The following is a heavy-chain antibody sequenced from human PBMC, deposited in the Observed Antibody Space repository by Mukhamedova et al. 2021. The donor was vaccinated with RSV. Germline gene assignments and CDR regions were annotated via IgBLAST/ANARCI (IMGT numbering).Heavy chain of an antibody. V-gene: IGHV1-3*01. D-gene: IGHD2-21*02. CDR3: ARGFTGDLYFDY. Sequence: MGWINAGNGNTKYSQKFQGRVTITRDTSASTAYMELSSLRSEDTAVCYCARGFTGDLYFDYWGQGTLVTVSS. J-gene: IGHJ4*02. CDR2: INAGNGNT.